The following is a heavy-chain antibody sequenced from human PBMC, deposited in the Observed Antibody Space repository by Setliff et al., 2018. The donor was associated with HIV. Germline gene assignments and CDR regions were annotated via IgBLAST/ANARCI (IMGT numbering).Heavy chain of an antibody. CDR1: GGSLSGDY. CDR2: INQSGSV. V-gene: IGHV4-34*01. CDR3: ARHSDIAPRRTYFDY. J-gene: IGHJ4*02. Sequence: PSETLSLTCAAYGGSLSGDYWGWIRQPPGKGLEWIGDINQSGSVNYNPSLKSRVTISVDTSKNQFSLKLTSMAAADTAVYYCARHSDIAPRRTYFDYWGQGTLVTVSS. D-gene: IGHD6-6*01.